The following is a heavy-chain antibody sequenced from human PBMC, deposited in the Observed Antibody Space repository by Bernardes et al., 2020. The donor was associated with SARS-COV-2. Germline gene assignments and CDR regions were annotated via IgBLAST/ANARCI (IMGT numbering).Heavy chain of an antibody. CDR2: IYPGDSDT. CDR3: ARLPYDSPPWGYYYYYGMDV. CDR1: GYSFTSYW. D-gene: IGHD5-12*01. J-gene: IGHJ6*02. Sequence: GESLKISCKGSGYSFTSYWIGWVRQMPGKGLEWMGIIYPGDSDTRYSPSFQGQVTISADKSISTAYLQWSSLKASDTAMYYCARLPYDSPPWGYYYYYGMDVWGQGTTVTVSS. V-gene: IGHV5-51*01.